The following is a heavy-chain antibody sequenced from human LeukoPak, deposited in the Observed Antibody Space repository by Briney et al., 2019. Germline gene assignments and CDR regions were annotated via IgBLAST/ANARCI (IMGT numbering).Heavy chain of an antibody. D-gene: IGHD2-21*02. Sequence: PGGSLRLSCAASGFTFNNYGMHWVRQAPGKGLEWVALIQPAGNDKYYADSVKGRFTVSRDNSKNTLYLQLNSLKVEDTAVYYCAKRDGVTEFDYWGQGTLVTVSS. CDR3: AKRDGVTEFDY. CDR1: GFTFNNYG. CDR2: IQPAGNDK. V-gene: IGHV3-30*02. J-gene: IGHJ4*02.